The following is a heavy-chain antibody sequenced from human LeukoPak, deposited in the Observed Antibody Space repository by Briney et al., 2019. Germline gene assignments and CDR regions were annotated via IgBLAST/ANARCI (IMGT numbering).Heavy chain of an antibody. CDR3: ARDIVVVPAASGPYGMDV. V-gene: IGHV4-31*03. CDR2: IYYSGST. Sequence: SQTLSLTCTVSGGSISSDGYYWSWIRQHPGKGLEWIGYIYYSGSTYYNPSLKSRVTISVDTSKNQFSLKLSSVTAADTAVYYCARDIVVVPAASGPYGMDVWGQGTTVTVSS. D-gene: IGHD2-2*01. J-gene: IGHJ6*02. CDR1: GGSISSDGYY.